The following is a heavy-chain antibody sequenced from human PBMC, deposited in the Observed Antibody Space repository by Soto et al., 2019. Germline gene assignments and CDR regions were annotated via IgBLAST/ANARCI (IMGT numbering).Heavy chain of an antibody. V-gene: IGHV3-30-3*01. D-gene: IGHD3-10*01. J-gene: IGHJ4*02. Sequence: QVQLVESGGGVVQPGRSLRLSCAASGLTFSSHSIQWVRQAPGKGLEWVAVISYDGSIKYYADSVKGRFNISRDNSKKTAYLQMNSVRAEDTAVFYCARKWSTSGDLDYWGQGTLVIVSS. CDR3: ARKWSTSGDLDY. CDR2: ISYDGSIK. CDR1: GLTFSSHS.